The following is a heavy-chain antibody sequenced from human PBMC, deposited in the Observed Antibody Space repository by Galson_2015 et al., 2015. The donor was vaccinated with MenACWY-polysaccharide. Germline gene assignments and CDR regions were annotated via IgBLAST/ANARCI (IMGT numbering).Heavy chain of an antibody. V-gene: IGHV3-33*01. CDR1: GLRFSGSG. Sequence: LRLSCAASGLRFSGSGMHWVRQAPGKGLEWVAVIQYDGSNKVYVDSVKGRFTISRDNSKNILFLEMNSLRAEDTAVYYCAREGSSIAFHAFDVWGRGTMVTVSS. CDR3: AREGSSIAFHAFDV. CDR2: IQYDGSNK. D-gene: IGHD2-2*01. J-gene: IGHJ3*01.